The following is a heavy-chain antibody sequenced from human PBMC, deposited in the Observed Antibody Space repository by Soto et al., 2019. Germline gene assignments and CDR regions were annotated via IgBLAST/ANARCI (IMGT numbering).Heavy chain of an antibody. J-gene: IGHJ4*02. CDR3: ARGRPAAPDY. V-gene: IGHV4-34*01. CDR2: INHSGST. D-gene: IGHD2-2*01. Sequence: QVQLQQWGAGLLKPSETLSLTCAVYGGSFSGYYWSWIRQPPGKGLEWIGEINHSGSTNYNPSLKXXVXVXXDTSKIQSSLKLSSVPAADTAVYYCARGRPAAPDYWGQGTLVTVSS. CDR1: GGSFSGYY.